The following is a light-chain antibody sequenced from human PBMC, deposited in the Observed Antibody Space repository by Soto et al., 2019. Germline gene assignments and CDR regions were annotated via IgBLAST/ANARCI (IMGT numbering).Light chain of an antibody. J-gene: IGKJ1*01. V-gene: IGKV3-15*01. CDR1: QSVSSSY. CDR3: QEYNKWRQR. Sequence: SLSPVTLSFSPGERATLSCRASQSVSSSYLAWYQQKPGQAHRLLIYGASTRATDIPPSFTGSGSGTEFTLTMSSLQSEDITVYYCQEYNKWRQRFGQGTKADI. CDR2: GAS.